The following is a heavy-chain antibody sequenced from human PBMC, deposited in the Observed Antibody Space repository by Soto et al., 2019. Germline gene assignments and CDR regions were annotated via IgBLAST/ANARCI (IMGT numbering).Heavy chain of an antibody. CDR2: ISYDGSNK. D-gene: IGHD4-17*01. V-gene: IGHV3-30*18. CDR1: GFTFSSFG. Sequence: QVQLVESGGGVVQPGRSLRLSCAASGFTFSSFGMHWVRQAPGKGLGWVAVISYDGSNKYYADSVKGRITISRDNSKKTLYLKMNSLRAEDKAVYYCAKDKFYLAHDYGELTGLYYGMDVWGQGTKVTVSS. J-gene: IGHJ6*02. CDR3: AKDKFYLAHDYGELTGLYYGMDV.